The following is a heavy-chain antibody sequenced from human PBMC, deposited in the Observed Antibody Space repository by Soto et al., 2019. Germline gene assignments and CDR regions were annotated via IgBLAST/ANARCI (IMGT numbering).Heavy chain of an antibody. CDR3: ARDADVLSSHWFDP. CDR2: ISAYNGNT. CDR1: GYTFTSYG. J-gene: IGHJ5*02. V-gene: IGHV1-18*01. Sequence: GASVKVSCKASGYTFTSYGISCVRQAPGQGLEWMGWISAYNGNTNYAQKLQGRVTMTADTSTSTAYMELRSLRSDDTAVYYCARDADVLSSHWFDPWGQGTLVTVSS. D-gene: IGHD3-16*01.